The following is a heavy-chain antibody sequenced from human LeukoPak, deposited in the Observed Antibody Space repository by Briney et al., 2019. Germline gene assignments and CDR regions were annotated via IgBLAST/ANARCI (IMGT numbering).Heavy chain of an antibody. CDR3: AREGDDEGYCSGGSCYSFDP. J-gene: IGHJ5*02. V-gene: IGHV4-31*03. CDR1: GGSISSGGYY. CDR2: IYYSGST. Sequence: SQTLSLTCTVSGGSISSGGYYWSWIRQHPGKGLEWIGYIYYSGSTYYNPSLKSRVTISVDTSKNRFSLKLSSVTAADTAVYYCAREGDDEGYCSGGSCYSFDPWGQGTLVTVSS. D-gene: IGHD2-15*01.